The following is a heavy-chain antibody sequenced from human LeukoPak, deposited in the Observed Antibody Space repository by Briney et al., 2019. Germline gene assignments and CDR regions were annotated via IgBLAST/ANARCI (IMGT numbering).Heavy chain of an antibody. CDR2: ISYDGSNK. J-gene: IGHJ6*04. Sequence: GRSLRLSCAASGLTFSSYAMHWVRQAPGKGLEWVAVISYDGSNKYYADSVKGRFTISRDNSKNTLYLQMNSLRAEDTAVYYCAREFREVRGVIYYYYGMDVWGKGTTVTVSS. CDR3: AREFREVRGVIYYYYGMDV. D-gene: IGHD3-10*01. CDR1: GLTFSSYA. V-gene: IGHV3-30*04.